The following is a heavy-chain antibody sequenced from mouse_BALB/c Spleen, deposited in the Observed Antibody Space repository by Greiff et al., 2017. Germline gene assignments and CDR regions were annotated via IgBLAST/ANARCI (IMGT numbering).Heavy chain of an antibody. CDR3: AREYYGSSYGYFDV. J-gene: IGHJ1*01. Sequence: QLQESGPELVKPGASVKMSCKASGYTFTSYVMHWVKQKPGQGLEWIGDINPYNDGTKYNEKFKGKATLTSDKSSSTAYMELSSLTSEDSAVYYCAREYYGSSYGYFDVWGAGTTVTVSS. V-gene: IGHV1-14*01. D-gene: IGHD1-1*01. CDR1: GYTFTSYV. CDR2: INPYNDGT.